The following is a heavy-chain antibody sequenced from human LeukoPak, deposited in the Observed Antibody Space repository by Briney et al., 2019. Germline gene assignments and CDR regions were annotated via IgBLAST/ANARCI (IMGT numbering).Heavy chain of an antibody. D-gene: IGHD6-19*01. CDR1: GFTFSTYN. J-gene: IGHJ4*02. Sequence: GGSLRLSCAASGFTFSTYNMNWVRHAPGKGLEWISSIASSSSYIYYADSVKGRFTISRDNAKNSLYLQMNSLRAEDTAVYYCARDGLMTTSGWDFDYWGQGTLVTVSS. CDR2: IASSSSYI. CDR3: ARDGLMTTSGWDFDY. V-gene: IGHV3-21*01.